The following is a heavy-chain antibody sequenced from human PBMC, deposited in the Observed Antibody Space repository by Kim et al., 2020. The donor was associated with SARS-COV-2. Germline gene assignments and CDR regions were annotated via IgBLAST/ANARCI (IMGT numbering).Heavy chain of an antibody. J-gene: IGHJ4*01. D-gene: IGHD6-19*01. V-gene: IGHV3-9*01. CDR2: ICCNRGSI. CDR1: GFTFDDYA. Sequence: GGSLRLSCAASGFTFDDYAMHWVRQAPGKGLEWVSGICCNRGSIDYADSVKGRFTISRDNSKNSLYLQMNSLRAEDTALYYCARDTVSWYSSGCYYFVY. CDR3: ARDTVSWYSSGCYYFVY.